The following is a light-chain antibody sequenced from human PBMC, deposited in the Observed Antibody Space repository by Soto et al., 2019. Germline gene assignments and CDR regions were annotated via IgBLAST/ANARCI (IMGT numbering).Light chain of an antibody. CDR3: QKYNSASWT. CDR1: QGISNY. V-gene: IGKV1-27*01. J-gene: IGKJ1*01. Sequence: DIQMTQSPSSLSASVGDRVTITCRASQGISNYLAWYQQKPGKVPKLLIYAASILQSGVPSRFSGSGSGTDFTITISSLQPEDVATYYYQKYNSASWTFGQGTKVEIK. CDR2: AAS.